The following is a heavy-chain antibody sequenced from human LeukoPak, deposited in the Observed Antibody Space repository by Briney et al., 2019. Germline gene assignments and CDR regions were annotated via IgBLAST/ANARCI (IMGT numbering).Heavy chain of an antibody. V-gene: IGHV4-61*08. Sequence: SETLSLTCTVSGGSVTSSGFYWSCIRQPPGKGLGWIGYIDYSGNTKYNPSLESRVTISVDTSRNQFSLKLTSVTAADTALYYCARDVDGFDPWGQGTLVTVS. D-gene: IGHD5-12*01. CDR1: GGSVTSSGFY. J-gene: IGHJ5*02. CDR3: ARDVDGFDP. CDR2: IDYSGNT.